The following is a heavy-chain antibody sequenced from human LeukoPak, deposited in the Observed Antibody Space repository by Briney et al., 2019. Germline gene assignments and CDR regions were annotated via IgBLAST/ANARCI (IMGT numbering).Heavy chain of an antibody. Sequence: SETLSLTCTVSGGSISSYYWSWIRQPPGKGLEWLGYIYYSGSTNYNPSLKSRVTISVDTSKNQFSLKLSSVTAADTAVYYCARDMTGSGWNDAFDIWGQGTMVTVSS. CDR3: ARDMTGSGWNDAFDI. CDR2: IYYSGST. D-gene: IGHD6-19*01. J-gene: IGHJ3*02. CDR1: GGSISSYY. V-gene: IGHV4-59*01.